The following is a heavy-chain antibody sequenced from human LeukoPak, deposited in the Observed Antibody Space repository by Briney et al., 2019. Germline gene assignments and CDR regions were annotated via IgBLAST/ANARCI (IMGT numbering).Heavy chain of an antibody. D-gene: IGHD3-3*01. CDR1: GGSISGYY. CDR3: AREASYYDFWSGYPPDY. J-gene: IGHJ4*02. CDR2: IYTSGST. V-gene: IGHV4-4*07. Sequence: SETLSLTCTVSGGSISGYYWSWIRQPAGQGLEWIGRIYTSGSTNYNPPPKSRVTISVATYKNQFYLKLSSVTAAYTAVYHCAREASYYDFWSGYPPDYWGQGTLVTVSS.